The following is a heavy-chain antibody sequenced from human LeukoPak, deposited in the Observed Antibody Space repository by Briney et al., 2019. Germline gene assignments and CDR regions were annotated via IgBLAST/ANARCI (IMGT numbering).Heavy chain of an antibody. D-gene: IGHD3-9*01. CDR2: IYYSGST. V-gene: IGHV4-39*01. CDR3: ARGMRYFGL. J-gene: IGHJ4*02. Sequence: PSETLSLTCIVSGGSISSRSYYWGWIRQPPGKGLEWIGSIYYSGSTYYNPSLKTRVTISVDTSKNQFSLKLSSVTAADTAVYYCARGMRYFGLWGQGTLVTVSS. CDR1: GGSISSRSYY.